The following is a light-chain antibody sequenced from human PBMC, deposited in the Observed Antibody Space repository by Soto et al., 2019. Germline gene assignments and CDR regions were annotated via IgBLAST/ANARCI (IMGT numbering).Light chain of an antibody. J-gene: IGKJ1*01. CDR3: QQSDSTPRT. CDR1: ESISRF. CDR2: AAS. Sequence: DIQMTQSPSSLSASVGDRFTITCRASESISRFLNWYQQKPGTAPKLLIYAASSLQRGVPSRFSGSGSGTDFTLTISSLQPEDFATYFCQQSDSTPRTFGQGTMVDIK. V-gene: IGKV1-39*01.